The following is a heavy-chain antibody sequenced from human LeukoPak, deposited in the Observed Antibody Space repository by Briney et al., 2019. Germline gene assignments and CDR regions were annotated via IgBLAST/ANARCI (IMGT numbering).Heavy chain of an antibody. J-gene: IGHJ5*02. Sequence: SETLSLTCAVYGGSFSGYYWSWIRQPPGKGLEWIGEINHGGSTNYNPSLKSRVTISVDTSKNQFSLKLSSVTAADTAVYYCARGQYYDFWSGYYTDNWFDPWGQGTLVTVSS. CDR2: INHGGST. CDR1: GGSFSGYY. V-gene: IGHV4-34*01. CDR3: ARGQYYDFWSGYYTDNWFDP. D-gene: IGHD3-3*01.